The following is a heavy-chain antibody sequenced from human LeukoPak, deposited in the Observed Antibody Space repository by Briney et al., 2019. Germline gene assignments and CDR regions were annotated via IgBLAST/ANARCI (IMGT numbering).Heavy chain of an antibody. CDR3: ARTGYSSGWYRGYGMDV. CDR2: MNPNSGNT. CDR1: GGTFSSYA. Sequence: ASVKVSCKASGGTFSSYAINWVRQATGQGLEWMGWMNPNSGNTGYAQKFQGRVTMTRNTSISTAYMELSSLRSEDTAVYYRARTGYSSGWYRGYGMDVWGQGTTVTVSS. V-gene: IGHV1-8*02. J-gene: IGHJ6*02. D-gene: IGHD6-19*01.